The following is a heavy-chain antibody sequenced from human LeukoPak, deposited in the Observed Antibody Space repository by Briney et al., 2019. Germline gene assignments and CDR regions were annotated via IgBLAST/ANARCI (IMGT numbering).Heavy chain of an antibody. V-gene: IGHV3-23*01. J-gene: IGHJ4*02. Sequence: GGSLRLSCAASGFTFSSYAMSWVRQAPGKGLEWVSAISGSGGSPYYADSVKGRFTISRDNSTNTLYLQMNGLRADDTGVYYCATYYYDSRQVIEFDDWGQGTLVSVSS. CDR3: ATYYYDSRQVIEFDD. CDR1: GFTFSSYA. CDR2: ISGSGGSP. D-gene: IGHD3-22*01.